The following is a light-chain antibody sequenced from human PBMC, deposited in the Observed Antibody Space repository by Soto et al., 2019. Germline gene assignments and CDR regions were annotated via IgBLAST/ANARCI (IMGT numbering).Light chain of an antibody. CDR3: MQTKQLPVT. CDR1: EGLLHSDGYNY. Sequence: DIVMTQSPLSVPVTPGAPASISFRSSEGLLHSDGYNYLYWYLQRPGQPPHLLIYEVSHRFSGVPDRFSGSGSGTDFTLTVSRVEAEDVGVYYCMQTKQLPVTFGQGTKVDIK. V-gene: IGKV2D-29*01. CDR2: EVS. J-gene: IGKJ1*01.